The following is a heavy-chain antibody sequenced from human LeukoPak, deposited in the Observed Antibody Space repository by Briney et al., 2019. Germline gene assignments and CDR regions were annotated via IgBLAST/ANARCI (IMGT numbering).Heavy chain of an antibody. Sequence: KPSETLSLTCTVSGGSISSSSYCWGWIRQPPGKGLEWVGSIYYSGSTYYNPSVKSRVTISVDTSKNQFSLKLSSVTAADTAVYYCARISGYCSSPSCYGWFDPWGQGTLVTVSS. CDR2: IYYSGST. J-gene: IGHJ5*02. CDR1: GGSISSSSYC. D-gene: IGHD2-2*01. CDR3: ARISGYCSSPSCYGWFDP. V-gene: IGHV4-39*01.